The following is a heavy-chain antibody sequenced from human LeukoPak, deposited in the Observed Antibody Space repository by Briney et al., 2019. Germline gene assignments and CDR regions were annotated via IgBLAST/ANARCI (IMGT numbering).Heavy chain of an antibody. D-gene: IGHD2-2*03. Sequence: SETLSLTCAVYGGSFSGYYWSWIRQPPGKGLEWIGEINHSGSTNYNPSLKSRVTISVDTSKNQFSLKLSSVTAADTAVYYCARLDPVDPRYFDLWGRGTLATVSS. CDR2: INHSGST. CDR3: ARLDPVDPRYFDL. V-gene: IGHV4-34*01. CDR1: GGSFSGYY. J-gene: IGHJ2*01.